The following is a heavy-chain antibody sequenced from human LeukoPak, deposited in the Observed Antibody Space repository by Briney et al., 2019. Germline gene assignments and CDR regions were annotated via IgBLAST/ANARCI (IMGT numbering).Heavy chain of an antibody. V-gene: IGHV3-66*01. J-gene: IGHJ4*02. CDR3: VAAYGSGSYYWDFAY. CDR1: GFTVSSNF. Sequence: PGGSLRLSCAASGFTVSSNFMNWVRQAPGKGLEWVSVLYGGGDIYYADSVKGRFTISRDNSKNTLYLQMNSLRAEDTAVYYCVAAYGSGSYYWDFAYRGQGTLVTVSS. CDR2: LYGGGDI. D-gene: IGHD3-10*01.